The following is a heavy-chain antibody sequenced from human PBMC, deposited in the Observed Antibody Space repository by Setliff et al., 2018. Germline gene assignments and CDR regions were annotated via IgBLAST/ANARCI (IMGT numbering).Heavy chain of an antibody. D-gene: IGHD6-13*01. CDR2: IHYSGNT. J-gene: IGHJ4*02. CDR3: ARGRGYSSTWYALPYFDC. Sequence: PSETLSLTCSVSGGSINRNYWSWIRQPPREGLEWIGYIHYSGNTNYNPSLKSRVTISVDTSKNLISLNLRSVIDADTAVFYCARGRGYSSTWYALPYFDCWGQGTLVTVSS. CDR1: GGSINRNY. V-gene: IGHV4-59*08.